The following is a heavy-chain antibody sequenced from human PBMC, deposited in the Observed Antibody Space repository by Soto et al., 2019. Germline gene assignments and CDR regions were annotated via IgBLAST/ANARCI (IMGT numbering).Heavy chain of an antibody. J-gene: IGHJ4*02. V-gene: IGHV4-59*08. CDR2: IFYSGGT. D-gene: IGHD3-10*01. CDR3: ARALHSGSYHNPAPNYFDY. CDR1: GGSIRRYY. Sequence: SETLPLTCTVSGGSIRRYYWSWIRQPPGTGLEWIGHIFYSGGTHYHSSLQRRVTISVDTSKNQFSLKLSSVTAADTAVYYCARALHSGSYHNPAPNYFDYWGQGTLVTVS.